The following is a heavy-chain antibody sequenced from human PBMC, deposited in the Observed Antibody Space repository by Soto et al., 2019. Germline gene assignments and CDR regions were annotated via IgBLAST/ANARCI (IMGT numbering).Heavy chain of an antibody. J-gene: IGHJ4*02. V-gene: IGHV1-3*05. CDR2: INAGNGNT. Sequence: QVQLVQSGAEEKKPGASVKVSCKASGYTFTSYALHWVRQAPGQRLEWMGWINAGNGNTKYSQKFQGRATITSDTSASAAYMELRSLRSEGTAVYYCARGTLVTHFDYWGQGTLVTVS. CDR3: ARGTLVTHFDY. D-gene: IGHD6-13*01. CDR1: GYTFTSYA.